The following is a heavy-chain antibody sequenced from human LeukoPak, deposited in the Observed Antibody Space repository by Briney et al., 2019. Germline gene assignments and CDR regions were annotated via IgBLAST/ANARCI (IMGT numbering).Heavy chain of an antibody. J-gene: IGHJ4*02. V-gene: IGHV1-46*01. CDR2: INPSGGST. CDR3: ARGGVDLGDY. Sequence: GASVKVSCKASGYTFTSYYMHWVRQAPGQGLEWMGIINPSGGSTSYAQKFQGRVTMTRNTSISTAYMELSSLRSEDTAVYYCARGGVDLGDYWGQGTLVTVSS. CDR1: GYTFTSYY. D-gene: IGHD2-15*01.